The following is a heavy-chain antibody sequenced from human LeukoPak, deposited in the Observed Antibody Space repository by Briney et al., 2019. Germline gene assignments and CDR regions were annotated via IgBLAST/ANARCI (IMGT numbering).Heavy chain of an antibody. J-gene: IGHJ4*02. CDR1: GSSLSTSGVG. V-gene: IGHV2-5*02. Sequence: VSGPTLVNPTQTLTLTCTFSGSSLSTSGVGVGWIRQPPGKALEWLALIYWDDDKRYSPSLKSRLTITKDTSKNQVVLTMTNMDPVDTATYYCAHTVRYFDWLLSGYYFDYWGQGTLVTVSS. CDR2: IYWDDDK. CDR3: AHTVRYFDWLLSGYYFDY. D-gene: IGHD3-9*01.